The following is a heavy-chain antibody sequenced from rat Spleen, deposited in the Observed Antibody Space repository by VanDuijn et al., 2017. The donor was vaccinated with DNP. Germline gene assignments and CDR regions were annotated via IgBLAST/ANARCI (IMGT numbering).Heavy chain of an antibody. D-gene: IGHD1-2*01. Sequence: EVQLQESGPGLVKPSQSLSLTCSVTGYSITSSYRWNWIRKFPGNKMEWMGYISYSGSTSYNPSLKSRISITRDTSKNQFFLQLNSVTTEDTATYYCARWGSYTLDYWGQGVMVTVSS. CDR2: ISYSGST. V-gene: IGHV3-1*01. CDR1: GYSITSSY. CDR3: ARWGSYTLDY. J-gene: IGHJ2*01.